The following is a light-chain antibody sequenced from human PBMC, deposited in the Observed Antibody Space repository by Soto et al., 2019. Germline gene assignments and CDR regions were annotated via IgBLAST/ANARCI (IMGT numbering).Light chain of an antibody. CDR1: QSVLNTSKNQNS. V-gene: IGKV4-1*01. Sequence: DVVMTQSPDSLAVSLGERATINCKSSQSVLNTSKNQNSLAWYQHKPGQPPKLLIYWASTRESGVPDRISGSGSGTDFTLTISSLQAEDVAVYFCQQYFNTPLTFGQGTKVDIK. CDR2: WAS. CDR3: QQYFNTPLT. J-gene: IGKJ1*01.